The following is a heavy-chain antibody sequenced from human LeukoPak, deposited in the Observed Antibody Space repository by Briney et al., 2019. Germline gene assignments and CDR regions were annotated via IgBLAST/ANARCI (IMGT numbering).Heavy chain of an antibody. V-gene: IGHV3-48*02. Sequence: GGSLRLSCAASGFTFSSYSMNWVRQAPGKGLEWVSYISTSSGTMNYADSVKGRFTISRDNAKNSLYLQMNSLRDEDTAVYYFARGHGVYWGQGTLVTVSS. CDR1: GFTFSSYS. D-gene: IGHD3-3*01. J-gene: IGHJ4*02. CDR3: ARGHGVY. CDR2: ISTSSGTM.